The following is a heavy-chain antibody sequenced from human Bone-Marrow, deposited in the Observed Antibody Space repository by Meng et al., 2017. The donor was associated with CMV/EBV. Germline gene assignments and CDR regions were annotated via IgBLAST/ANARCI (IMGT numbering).Heavy chain of an antibody. CDR1: GGSISSSSYY. CDR3: ARVKGGTYPFEY. Sequence: SETLSLTCTVSGGSISSSSYYWAWIRQPPGKGLEWIGSIYHSGTTYYNPSLKGRITISLDASKNQFSLKLSSVTAADTAVFYCARVKGGTYPFEYWGQGMLVTVSS. CDR2: IYHSGTT. V-gene: IGHV4-39*01. D-gene: IGHD1-26*01. J-gene: IGHJ4*02.